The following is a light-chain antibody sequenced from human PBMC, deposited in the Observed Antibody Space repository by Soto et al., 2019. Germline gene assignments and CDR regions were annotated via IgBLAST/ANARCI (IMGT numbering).Light chain of an antibody. Sequence: DSQMTQSPSSVSASVGATVTITCRASQGLKFLAWYQQKPGKAPRLLIYEATNLQSGVPPRFSGSGSGTDFTLTISSLQPEDFATYFCQQANSFPITFGQGTRLEI. CDR3: QQANSFPIT. V-gene: IGKV1-12*01. CDR2: EAT. CDR1: QGLKF. J-gene: IGKJ5*01.